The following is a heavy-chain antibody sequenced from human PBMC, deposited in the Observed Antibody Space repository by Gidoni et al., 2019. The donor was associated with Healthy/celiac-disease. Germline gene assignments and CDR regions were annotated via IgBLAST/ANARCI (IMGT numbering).Heavy chain of an antibody. Sequence: EVQLVESGGGLVQPGRSLRLSCAASGFTFDDYAMHWVRQAPGKGLEWVSGISWNSGSIGYADSVKGRFTISRDNAKNSLYLQMNSLRAEDTALYHCAKDRGHSSGWYVKANDAFDIWGQGTMVTVSS. V-gene: IGHV3-9*01. CDR1: GFTFDDYA. D-gene: IGHD6-19*01. J-gene: IGHJ3*02. CDR3: AKDRGHSSGWYVKANDAFDI. CDR2: ISWNSGSI.